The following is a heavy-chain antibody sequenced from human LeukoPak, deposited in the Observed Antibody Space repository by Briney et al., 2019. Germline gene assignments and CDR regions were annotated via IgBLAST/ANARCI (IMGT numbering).Heavy chain of an antibody. CDR2: IYPGDSDT. Sequence: GESLKISCKGSGYSFTSYWIGWVRQMPGKGQEWMGIIYPGDSDTRYSPSFQGQVTISADKSISTAYLQWSSLKASDTAMYYCARQSNYYDSSGYYFDYWGQGTLVTVSS. D-gene: IGHD3-22*01. CDR1: GYSFTSYW. CDR3: ARQSNYYDSSGYYFDY. V-gene: IGHV5-51*01. J-gene: IGHJ4*02.